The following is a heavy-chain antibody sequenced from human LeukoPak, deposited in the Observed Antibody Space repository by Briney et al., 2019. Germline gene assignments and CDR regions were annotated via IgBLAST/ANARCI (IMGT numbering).Heavy chain of an antibody. CDR1: GYTFTGYY. J-gene: IGHJ4*02. CDR3: ARDSVGGDYYYFDY. Sequence: ASVKVSCKASGYTFTGYYMHWVRQAPGQGLEWMGWINPNSGGTNYAQKFQGRVTMTRDTSISPAYMELSRLRSDDTAVYYCARDSVGGDYYYFDYWGQGTLVTVSS. D-gene: IGHD4-17*01. CDR2: INPNSGGT. V-gene: IGHV1-2*02.